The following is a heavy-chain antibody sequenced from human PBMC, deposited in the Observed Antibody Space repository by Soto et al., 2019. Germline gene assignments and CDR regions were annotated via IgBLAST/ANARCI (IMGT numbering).Heavy chain of an antibody. D-gene: IGHD3-3*01. J-gene: IGHJ6*03. CDR2: IYYSGST. V-gene: IGHV4-59*01. CDR1: GGSISSYY. CDR3: ARLIKSITIFGVVPTHMDV. Sequence: PSETLSLTCTVSGGSISSYYWSWIRQPPGKGLEWIGYIYYSGSTNYNPSLKSRVTISVDTSKNQFSLKLSSVTAADTAVYYCARLIKSITIFGVVPTHMDVWGKGTTVTVSS.